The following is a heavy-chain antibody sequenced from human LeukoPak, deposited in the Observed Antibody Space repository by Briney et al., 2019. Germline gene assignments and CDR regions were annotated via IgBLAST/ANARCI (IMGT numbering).Heavy chain of an antibody. Sequence: SETLSLTYNVSGGSISSYSWSWIRQPPGKGLEWIGYIYYSGSTNYNPSLKSRVTMSKDTSTNQFSLKLTSVTAADTAVYYCARRSDYGDYGGGWFDPWGQGTLVTVSS. CDR1: GGSISSYS. D-gene: IGHD4-17*01. CDR3: ARRSDYGDYGGGWFDP. V-gene: IGHV4-59*08. CDR2: IYYSGST. J-gene: IGHJ5*02.